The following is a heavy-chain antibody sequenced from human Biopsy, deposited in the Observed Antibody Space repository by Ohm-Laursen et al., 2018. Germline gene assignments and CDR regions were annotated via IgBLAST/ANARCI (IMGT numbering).Heavy chain of an antibody. J-gene: IGHJ4*02. CDR1: GGTFTNYA. V-gene: IGHV1-69*13. CDR3: AREAIGYQLPCDD. D-gene: IGHD2-2*01. CDR2: IIPIFGTA. Sequence: GASVKVSCKASGGTFTNYAISWVRQAPGQGLEWMGGIIPIFGTANYAQKFQGRVMITADESTSTVDMELTSLTSDDTAVYFCAREAIGYQLPCDDWGQGTLVTVSS.